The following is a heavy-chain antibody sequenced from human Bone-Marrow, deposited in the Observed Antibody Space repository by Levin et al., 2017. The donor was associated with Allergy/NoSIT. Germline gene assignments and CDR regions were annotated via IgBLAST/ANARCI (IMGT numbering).Heavy chain of an antibody. CDR3: AKDVPEGDFAWGPYRYYYGMDV. V-gene: IGHV3-30*18. CDR1: RLSINTYA. D-gene: IGHD3-16*02. J-gene: IGHJ6*02. Sequence: GESLKISCEASRLSINTYALHWVRQAPGKGLEWLAVVSYDGNNRYYADSVKGRFSISRDNSKSTVYLQMNGLSAEDTAVYYCAKDVPEGDFAWGPYRYYYGMDVWGQGTTVTVSS. CDR2: VSYDGNNR.